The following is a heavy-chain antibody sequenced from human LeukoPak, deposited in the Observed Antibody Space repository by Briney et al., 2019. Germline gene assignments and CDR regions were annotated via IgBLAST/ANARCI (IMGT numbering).Heavy chain of an antibody. V-gene: IGHV3-21*01. J-gene: IGHJ5*02. D-gene: IGHD3-3*01. CDR2: ISSSRSYI. Sequence: NTGGSLRLSCAASGFTFSSYSMNSVRQAPGKGLEWVSSISSSRSYIYYADSVKGRFTISRDNAKNSLYLQINSLRAEDTAVYYCARAYDFWSGYYRRPDWFDPWGQGALVTVSS. CDR3: ARAYDFWSGYYRRPDWFDP. CDR1: GFTFSSYS.